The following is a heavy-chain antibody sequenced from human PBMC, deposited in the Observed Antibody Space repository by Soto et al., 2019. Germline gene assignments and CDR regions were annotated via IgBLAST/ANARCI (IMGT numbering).Heavy chain of an antibody. D-gene: IGHD3-16*01. V-gene: IGHV3-21*06. CDR1: GFSFSEYS. J-gene: IGHJ1*01. CDR2: ISGSSYYI. CDR3: ARPGGGAGEF. Sequence: EVQLVESGGGLVKPGGSLRLSCAASGFSFSEYSMTWVRQAPGKGLEWVSSISGSSYYIYYADSVKGRFTVSRDNDKNSLYLQMTSLRVDDTAVYYWARPGGGAGEFWGQGTLVTVSA.